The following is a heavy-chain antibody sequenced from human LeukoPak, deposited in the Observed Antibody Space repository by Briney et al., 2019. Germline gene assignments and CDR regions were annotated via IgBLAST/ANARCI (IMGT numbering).Heavy chain of an antibody. CDR1: GFTFSSYA. CDR2: ISFDGSNK. CDR3: ARALDYGDAFDI. D-gene: IGHD4-17*01. Sequence: GSLRLSCAASGFTFSSYAMHWVRQAPDKGLEWVAVISFDGSNKYYADSVKGRFTISRDNSKNTLYLQMNSLRAEDTAVYYCARALDYGDAFDIWGQGTMVTVSS. V-gene: IGHV3-30*04. J-gene: IGHJ3*02.